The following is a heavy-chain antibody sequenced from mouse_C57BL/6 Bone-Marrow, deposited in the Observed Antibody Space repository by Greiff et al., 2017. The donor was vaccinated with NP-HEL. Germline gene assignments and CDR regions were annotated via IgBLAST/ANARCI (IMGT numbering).Heavy chain of an antibody. D-gene: IGHD1-1*01. V-gene: IGHV3-6*01. Sequence: EVKLVESGPGLVKPSQSLSLTCSVTGYSITSGYYWNWIRQFPGNKLEWMGYISYDGSNNYNPSLKNRISITRDTSKNQFFLKLNSVTTEDTATYYCAKRYYYGSRGYYAMDYWGQGTSVTVSS. CDR1: GYSITSGYY. J-gene: IGHJ4*01. CDR3: AKRYYYGSRGYYAMDY. CDR2: ISYDGSN.